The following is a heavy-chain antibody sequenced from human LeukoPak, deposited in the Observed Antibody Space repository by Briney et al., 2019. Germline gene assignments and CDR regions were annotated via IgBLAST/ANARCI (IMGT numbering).Heavy chain of an antibody. CDR1: GFTFSSYA. CDR3: ARVDRYQLLWSNFDY. D-gene: IGHD2-2*01. CDR2: ISYDGSNK. V-gene: IGHV3-30*04. J-gene: IGHJ4*02. Sequence: GSLRLSCAASGFTFSSYAMHWVRQAPGKGLEWVAVISYDGSNKYYADSVKGRFTISRDNSKNTLYLQMNSLRAEDTAVYYCARVDRYQLLWSNFDYWGQGTLVTVSS.